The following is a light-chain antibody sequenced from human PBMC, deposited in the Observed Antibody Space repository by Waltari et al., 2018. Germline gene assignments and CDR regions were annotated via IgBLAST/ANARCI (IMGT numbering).Light chain of an antibody. V-gene: IGKV4-1*01. J-gene: IGKJ2*01. CDR3: QQYYSTPYT. CDR2: WAS. CDR1: QSILFPSNNKSY. Sequence: DIMMTHSPDSLAVSLGERAPINCKSSQSILFPSNNKSYLAWYQQRPGQPPKLLIYWASTREAGVPDRFSGSGSGTDFTLTISSLQTEDVAVYYCQQYYSTPYTFGQGTKLEI.